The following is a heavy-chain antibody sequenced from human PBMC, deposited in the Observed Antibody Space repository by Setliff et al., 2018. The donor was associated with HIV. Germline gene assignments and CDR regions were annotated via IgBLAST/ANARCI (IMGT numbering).Heavy chain of an antibody. V-gene: IGHV4-59*01. Sequence: KPSETLSLTCTVSGGSISSYYWSWIRQPPGKGLEWIGYIYYSGSTNYNPSLKSRVTISVDTSKNQFSLKLSSVTAADTAVYYCASSGYSLYYYYGMDVWGQGTTVTVSS. CDR2: IYYSGST. J-gene: IGHJ6*02. D-gene: IGHD1-26*01. CDR1: GGSISSYY. CDR3: ASSGYSLYYYYGMDV.